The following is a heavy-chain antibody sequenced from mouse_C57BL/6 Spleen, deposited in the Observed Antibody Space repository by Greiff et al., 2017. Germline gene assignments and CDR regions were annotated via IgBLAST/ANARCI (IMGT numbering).Heavy chain of an antibody. CDR1: GFTFSDYG. CDR2: ISSGSSTI. CDR3: ARRGWDYAMDY. D-gene: IGHD3-3*01. V-gene: IGHV5-17*01. J-gene: IGHJ4*01. Sequence: EVQRVESGGGLVKPGGSLKLSCAASGFTFSDYGMHWVRQAPEKGLEWVAYISSGSSTIYYADTVTGRFTISRDNAKNTLSMQMTRLRSEDTAMYDCARRGWDYAMDYWGQGTSVTVSS.